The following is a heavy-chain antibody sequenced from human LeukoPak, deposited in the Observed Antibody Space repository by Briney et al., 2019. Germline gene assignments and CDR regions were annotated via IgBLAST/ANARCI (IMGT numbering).Heavy chain of an antibody. CDR1: GYTFTSYY. D-gene: IGHD6-13*01. Sequence: ASVKVSCKASGYTFTSYYMHWVRQAPGQGLEWMGWINPNSGGTNYAQKFQGRVTMTRDTSISTAYMELSRLRSDDTAVYYCARDLGYEQQLPNEKRRNSGLDWFDPWGQGTLVTVSS. CDR3: ARDLGYEQQLPNEKRRNSGLDWFDP. J-gene: IGHJ5*02. CDR2: INPNSGGT. V-gene: IGHV1-2*02.